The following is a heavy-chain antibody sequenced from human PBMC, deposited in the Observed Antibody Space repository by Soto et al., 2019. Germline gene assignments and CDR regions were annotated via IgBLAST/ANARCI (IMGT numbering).Heavy chain of an antibody. V-gene: IGHV3-23*01. CDR3: AKDPQSSGWSYNWLDP. CDR1: GFTFSSYA. D-gene: IGHD6-19*01. Sequence: GGSLRLSCAASGFTFSSYAMSWVRQAPGEGLEWVSTVSGSADNTYYADSVRGRFTISRDNSKNTLYLQMNSLRAEDTAVYYCAKDPQSSGWSYNWLDPWGQGTLVTVS. J-gene: IGHJ5*02. CDR2: VSGSADNT.